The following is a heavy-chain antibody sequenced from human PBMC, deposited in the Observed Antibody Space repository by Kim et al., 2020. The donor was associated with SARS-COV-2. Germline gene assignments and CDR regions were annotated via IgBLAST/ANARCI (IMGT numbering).Heavy chain of an antibody. CDR1: GGSFSGYY. J-gene: IGHJ6*01. V-gene: IGHV4-34*01. CDR2: INHSGST. Sequence: SETLSLTCAVYGGSFSGYYWSWIRQPPGKGLEWIGEINHSGSTNYNPSLKSRVTISVDTSKNQFSLKLSSVTAADTAVYYCARVRYSYGYLNYYYGMDV. D-gene: IGHD5-18*01. CDR3: ARVRYSYGYLNYYYGMDV.